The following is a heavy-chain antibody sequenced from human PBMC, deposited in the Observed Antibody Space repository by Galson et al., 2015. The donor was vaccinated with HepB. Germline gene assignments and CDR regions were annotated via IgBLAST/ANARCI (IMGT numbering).Heavy chain of an antibody. V-gene: IGHV3-33*08. Sequence: SLRLSCAASGFTFSSYGMHWVRQAPGKGLEWVAVTWYDGSNKYYADSVKGRFTISRDNSKNTLYLQMNSLRAEDTAVYYCAMGARYSGSYSDYWGQGTLVTVSS. D-gene: IGHD1-26*01. J-gene: IGHJ4*02. CDR1: GFTFSSYG. CDR3: AMGARYSGSYSDY. CDR2: TWYDGSNK.